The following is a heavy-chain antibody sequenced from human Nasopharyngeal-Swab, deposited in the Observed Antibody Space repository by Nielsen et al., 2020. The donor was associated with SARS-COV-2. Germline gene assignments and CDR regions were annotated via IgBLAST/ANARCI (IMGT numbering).Heavy chain of an antibody. Sequence: SETLSLTCTVSGGSISSYYWSWIRQPPGKGLEWIGYIYYSGSTNYNPSLKSRVTISVDTSKNQFSLKLSSVTAADTAVYYCARGLTFGGVIAIAAAVDYWGQGTLVTVSS. CDR1: GGSISSYY. V-gene: IGHV4-59*12. J-gene: IGHJ4*02. D-gene: IGHD3-16*02. CDR2: IYYSGST. CDR3: ARGLTFGGVIAIAAAVDY.